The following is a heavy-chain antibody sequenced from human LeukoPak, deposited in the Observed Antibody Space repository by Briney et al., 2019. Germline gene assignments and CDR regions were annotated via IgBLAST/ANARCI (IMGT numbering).Heavy chain of an antibody. Sequence: ASVKVSCKASGYTFTGYYMHWVRQAPGQGLEWMGWINPNSGGTNYAQKFQGRVTMTRDTSISTAYMELSRLRSDDTAVYYCARDPSDVAMIVVVNPDYWGQGTLVTVSS. CDR2: INPNSGGT. D-gene: IGHD3-22*01. CDR1: GYTFTGYY. CDR3: ARDPSDVAMIVVVNPDY. J-gene: IGHJ4*02. V-gene: IGHV1-2*02.